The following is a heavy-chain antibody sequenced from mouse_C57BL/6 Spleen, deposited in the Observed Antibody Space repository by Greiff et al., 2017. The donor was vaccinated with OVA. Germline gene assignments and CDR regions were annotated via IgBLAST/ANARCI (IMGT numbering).Heavy chain of an antibody. D-gene: IGHD2-2*01. J-gene: IGHJ3*01. CDR2: IDPNSGGT. CDR1: GYTFTSYW. V-gene: IGHV1-72*01. CDR3: ARERLMVTPWFAY. Sequence: VQLQESGAELVKPGASVKLSCKASGYTFTSYWMHWVKQRPGRGLEWIGRIDPNSGGTKYNEKFKSKATLTVDKPSSTAYMQLSSLTSEDSAVYYCARERLMVTPWFAYWGQGTLVTVSA.